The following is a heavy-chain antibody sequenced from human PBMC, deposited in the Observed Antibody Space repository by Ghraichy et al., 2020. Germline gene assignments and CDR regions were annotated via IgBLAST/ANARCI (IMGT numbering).Heavy chain of an antibody. D-gene: IGHD1-1*01. CDR1: GYSISSGFY. Sequence: SETLSLSCSVSGYSISSGFYWAWIRQPPGKGLEWIGSVYYSESPYYNPSLKSRVTISVDTSKNQFYLNMTSVAAADTAVYYCATLPLDTTVWGQGTLVTVAS. J-gene: IGHJ4*02. V-gene: IGHV4-38-2*02. CDR2: VYYSESP. CDR3: ATLPLDTTV.